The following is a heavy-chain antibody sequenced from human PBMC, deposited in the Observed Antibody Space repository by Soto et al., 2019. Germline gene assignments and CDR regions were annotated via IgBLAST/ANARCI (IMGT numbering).Heavy chain of an antibody. CDR3: ATPSAAGKYYYGMDV. CDR2: IYPGDSDT. Sequence: GESLKISCKGSGCSFTSYWIGWVRQMPGKGLEWMGIIYPGDSDTRYSPSFQGQVTISADKSISTAYLQWSSLKASDTAMYYCATPSAAGKYYYGMDVWGQGTTVTVSS. CDR1: GCSFTSYW. V-gene: IGHV5-51*01. J-gene: IGHJ6*02. D-gene: IGHD6-13*01.